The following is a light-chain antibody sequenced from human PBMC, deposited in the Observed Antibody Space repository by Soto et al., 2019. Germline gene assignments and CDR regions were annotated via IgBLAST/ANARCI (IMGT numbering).Light chain of an antibody. CDR2: GAS. CDR3: QQYGVSMFT. Sequence: DIVLTQSPGTLYLSPGERATLSCRASQTVRDGYLAWYQQKPGQAPRLFIYGASARATGIPDRFSGSGSGTDFTLTISGLEPEDFAVYYCQQYGVSMFTFGQGAKLEIK. V-gene: IGKV3-20*01. CDR1: QTVRDGY. J-gene: IGKJ2*01.